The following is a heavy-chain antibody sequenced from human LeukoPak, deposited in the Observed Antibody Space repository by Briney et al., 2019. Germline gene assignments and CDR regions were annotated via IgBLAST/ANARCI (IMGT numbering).Heavy chain of an antibody. CDR1: GFTFSSYG. CDR3: ARDPTTVTTYFDY. Sequence: PGRSLRLSCAASGFTFSSYGMHWVRQAPGKGLEWVAVIWYDGSNKYYADSVKGRFTISRDNSKNTLYLQMNSLRAEDTAVYYCARDPTTVTTYFDYWGQGTLVTVSS. D-gene: IGHD4-17*01. V-gene: IGHV3-33*01. CDR2: IWYDGSNK. J-gene: IGHJ4*02.